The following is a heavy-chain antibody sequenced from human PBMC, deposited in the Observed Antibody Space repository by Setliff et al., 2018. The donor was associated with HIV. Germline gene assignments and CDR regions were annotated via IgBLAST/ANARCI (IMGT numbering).Heavy chain of an antibody. CDR1: GGSFSSHH. CDR3: VVYFGGNGGRGL. V-gene: IGHV4-59*11. Sequence: PSETLSLTCAVYGGSFSSHHCSWIRQPPGRGLEWIGTTPYSGSTNYNPSLRSRVTISLDTSTNQFSLRLNSVTAADTAHYFCVVYFGGNGGRGLWGQGTLVTVSS. D-gene: IGHD2-15*01. J-gene: IGHJ4*02. CDR2: TPYSGST.